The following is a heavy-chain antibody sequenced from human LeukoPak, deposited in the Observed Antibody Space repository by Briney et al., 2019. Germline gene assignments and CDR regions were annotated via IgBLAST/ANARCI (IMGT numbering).Heavy chain of an antibody. CDR1: GFTFSDYY. J-gene: IGHJ4*02. CDR2: ISSSSSCT. D-gene: IGHD3-10*01. Sequence: GGSLRLSCAASGFTFSDYYMSWLRQAPGKGLAWVSYISSSSSCTNYADSVKGRFTISRDNAKNSLYLQMNSLRAEDTAVYYCARARGDYFDYWGQGTLVTVSS. CDR3: ARARGDYFDY. V-gene: IGHV3-11*06.